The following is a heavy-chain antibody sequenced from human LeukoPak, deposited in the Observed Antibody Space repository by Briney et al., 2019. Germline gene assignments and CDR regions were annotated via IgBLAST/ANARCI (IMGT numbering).Heavy chain of an antibody. CDR3: ARGYCSSTSCYANDY. CDR2: VYHSGST. J-gene: IGHJ4*02. CDR1: GGSISSRNW. V-gene: IGHV4-4*02. Sequence: SETLSLTCTVSGGSISSRNWWNWVRQPPGKGLEWIGEVYHSGSTNYNPSLKSRVTISVDKSKNKFSLKLNSVTAVDTAVYYCARGYCSSTSCYANDYWGQGTLVTVSS. D-gene: IGHD2-2*01.